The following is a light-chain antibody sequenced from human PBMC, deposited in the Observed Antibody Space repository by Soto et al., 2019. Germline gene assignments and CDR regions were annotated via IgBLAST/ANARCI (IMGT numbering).Light chain of an antibody. CDR2: KAS. CDR3: QQYNSWT. CDR1: QSISIW. J-gene: IGKJ1*01. V-gene: IGKV1-5*03. Sequence: DIQMTQSPSTLSASVGDRVAISCRASQSISIWLAWYQQKPGKAPKLLIYKASSLESGVPSRFSGSGSGTEFTLTISSLQPDDFATYYCQQYNSWTFGQGTKVEIK.